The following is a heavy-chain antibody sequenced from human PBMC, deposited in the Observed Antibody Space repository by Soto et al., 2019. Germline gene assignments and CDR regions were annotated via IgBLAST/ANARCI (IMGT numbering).Heavy chain of an antibody. V-gene: IGHV4-31*03. CDR1: GGSMSSGGYY. D-gene: IGHD3-3*01. CDR3: ARAAGPAIFGVVSNYFDY. J-gene: IGHJ4*02. CDR2: IYYSGST. Sequence: QVQLQESGPGLVKPSQTLSLTCTVSGGSMSSGGYYWSWIRQHPGKGLEWIGYIYYSGSTYYNPSLKSRVTISVDTSKNQFSLKLSSVTAADTAVYYCARAAGPAIFGVVSNYFDYWGQGTLVTVSS.